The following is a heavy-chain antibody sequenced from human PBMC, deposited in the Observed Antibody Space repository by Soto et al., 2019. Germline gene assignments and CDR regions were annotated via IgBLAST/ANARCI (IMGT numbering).Heavy chain of an antibody. J-gene: IGHJ6*03. V-gene: IGHV3-48*01. D-gene: IGHD2-21*02. CDR1: GFTFSSYA. CDR2: ISSGSSIK. CDR3: ATTPRDSYYYYFTDV. Sequence: GGSLRLSCAASGFTFSSYALNWVRQAPGKGLEWVSYISSGSSIKYYADSVKGRFAVSRDNVKNSVFLQMNSLRAEDTAVYYCATTPRDSYYYYFTDVWGKGTTVTVSS.